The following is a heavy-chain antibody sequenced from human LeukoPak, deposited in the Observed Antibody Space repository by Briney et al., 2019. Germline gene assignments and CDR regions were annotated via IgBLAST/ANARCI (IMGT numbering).Heavy chain of an antibody. CDR2: INHSGST. CDR1: GGSFSGYY. D-gene: IGHD3-3*01. Sequence: SETLSLTCAVYGGSFSGYYWSWIRQPPGKGLEWIGEINHSGSTNYNPSLKGRVTISVDTSKNQFSLKLSSVTAADTAVYYCARGWRGFLEWLSNWFDPWGQGTLVTVSS. V-gene: IGHV4-34*01. J-gene: IGHJ5*02. CDR3: ARGWRGFLEWLSNWFDP.